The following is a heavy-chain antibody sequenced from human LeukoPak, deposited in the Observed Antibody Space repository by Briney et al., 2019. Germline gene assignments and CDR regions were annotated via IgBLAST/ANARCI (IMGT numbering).Heavy chain of an antibody. Sequence: SETLSLTCAVYGGSFSGYYWSWIRQPPGKGLEWIGEINHSGSTNYNPSLKSRVTISVDTSKNQFSLKLSSVTAADTAVYYCARHIVVVTAILLYYPSGGFDYWGQGTLVTVSS. V-gene: IGHV4-34*01. J-gene: IGHJ4*02. CDR3: ARHIVVVTAILLYYPSGGFDY. CDR1: GGSFSGYY. D-gene: IGHD2-21*02. CDR2: INHSGST.